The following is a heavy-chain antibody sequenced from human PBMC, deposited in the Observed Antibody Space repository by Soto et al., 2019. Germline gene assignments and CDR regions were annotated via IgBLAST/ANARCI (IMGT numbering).Heavy chain of an antibody. CDR3: ARVQLVSGYYFDY. Sequence: ASVKVSCKASGGTFSSCASSWVRQAPGQGLEWMGGIIPIFGTANYAQKFQGRVTITADESTSTAYMELSSLRSEDTAVYYCARVQLVSGYYFDYWGQGTLVTVSS. CDR2: IIPIFGTA. D-gene: IGHD6-6*01. CDR1: GGTFSSCA. V-gene: IGHV1-69*13. J-gene: IGHJ4*02.